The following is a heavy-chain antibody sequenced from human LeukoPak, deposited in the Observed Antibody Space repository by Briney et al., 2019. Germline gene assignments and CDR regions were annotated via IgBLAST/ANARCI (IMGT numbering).Heavy chain of an antibody. J-gene: IGHJ4*02. V-gene: IGHV3-21*01. CDR3: ASSRGIAVAGTYY. Sequence: PGGSLRLSCAASGFTFSSYSMNWVRQAPGKGLEWVSSISSSSSYIYYADSVKGRFTISRDNAKNSLYLQMSSLRAEDTAVYYCASSRGIAVAGTYYWGQGTLVTVSS. CDR1: GFTFSSYS. D-gene: IGHD6-19*01. CDR2: ISSSSSYI.